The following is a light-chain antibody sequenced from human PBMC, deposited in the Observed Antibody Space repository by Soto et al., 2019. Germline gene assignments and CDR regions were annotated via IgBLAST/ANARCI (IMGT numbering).Light chain of an antibody. V-gene: IGLV2-14*03. CDR3: SSYTSGSTLVA. Sequence: QSALTQPASVSGSPGQSITISCTGTSSDVGGHNYVSWYRHHPGKAPELIIYGVSNRPSGVSIRFSGSKSGNTASLTISGLQAEDEADYYCSSYTSGSTLVALGGGTKVTVL. CDR1: SSDVGGHNY. CDR2: GVS. J-gene: IGLJ2*01.